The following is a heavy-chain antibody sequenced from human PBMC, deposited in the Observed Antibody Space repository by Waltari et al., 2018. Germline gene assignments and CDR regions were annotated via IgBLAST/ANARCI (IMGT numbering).Heavy chain of an antibody. CDR3: AREGYFFAFDI. CDR2: IKQDGSEK. V-gene: IGHV3-7*01. CDR1: GFTFSSYW. Sequence: EVQLVESGGGLVQPGGSLRLSCAAAGFTFSSYWMSWVRQAPGKGLEWVANIKQDGSEKYYVDSVKGRFTISRDNAKNSLYLQMNSLRAEDTAVYYCAREGYFFAFDIWGQGTMVTVSS. D-gene: IGHD3-22*01. J-gene: IGHJ3*02.